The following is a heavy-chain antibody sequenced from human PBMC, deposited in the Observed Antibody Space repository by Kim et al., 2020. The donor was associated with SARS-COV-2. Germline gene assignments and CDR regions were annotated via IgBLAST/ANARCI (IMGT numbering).Heavy chain of an antibody. CDR1: GYSITTGYY. CDR3: AREGNTMIVVVNPPVAFDI. CDR2: MYHSGST. V-gene: IGHV4-38-2*02. J-gene: IGHJ3*02. D-gene: IGHD3-22*01. Sequence: SETLSLTCNVSGYSITTGYYWGWIRQPPGKGLEWIGSMYHSGSTYYNPSLKSLVTISVDTSKNQFSLNLNSVTAADTALYYCAREGNTMIVVVNPPVAFDIWGHGTMVTVSS.